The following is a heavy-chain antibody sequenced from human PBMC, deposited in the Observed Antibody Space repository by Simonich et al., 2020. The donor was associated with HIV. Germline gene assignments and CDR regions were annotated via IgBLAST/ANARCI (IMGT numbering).Heavy chain of an antibody. J-gene: IGHJ4*02. CDR3: ARRTTAYFSFWGGFYFDY. CDR2: ISHRGST. D-gene: IGHD3-3*01. CDR1: GWSFSVYY. V-gene: IGHV4-34*01. Sequence: QVQLHQWGAGLLKPSETLSLNCAVYGWSFSVYYWSWIRQSPGKGLEWIGEISHRGSTHNSPSLKSRVTISVDTSKNQFSLKLNSVTAADTTVYYCARRTTAYFSFWGGFYFDYWGQGTLVTVSS.